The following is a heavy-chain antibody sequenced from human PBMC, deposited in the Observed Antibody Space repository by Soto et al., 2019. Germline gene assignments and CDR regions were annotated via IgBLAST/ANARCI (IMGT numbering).Heavy chain of an antibody. CDR3: ATLTKYDILTGFYPC. V-gene: IGHV3-66*01. CDR1: GFTVNSNY. J-gene: IGHJ4*02. Sequence: GGSLRLSCAASGFTVNSNYMSWVRQAPGKGLEWVSVIYSDGSTYYADSVKGRFIISRNNSNNTLYFQMNSLRAEDTAVYYCATLTKYDILTGFYPCWGQGTLVTVSS. D-gene: IGHD3-9*01. CDR2: IYSDGST.